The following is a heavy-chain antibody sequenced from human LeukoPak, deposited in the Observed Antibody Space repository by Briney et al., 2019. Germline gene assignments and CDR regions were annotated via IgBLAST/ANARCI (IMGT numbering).Heavy chain of an antibody. Sequence: GGSLRPSCAASGFTFSIYAMTRVRQAPGKGLEWVSSISSSSYIYYADSVKGRFTISRDNAKNSLYLQMNSLRAEDTAVYYCARDGPQYYDILTGYFPGMDVWGQGTTVTVSS. D-gene: IGHD3-9*01. CDR3: ARDGPQYYDILTGYFPGMDV. CDR1: GFTFSIYA. V-gene: IGHV3-21*01. J-gene: IGHJ6*02. CDR2: ISSSSYI.